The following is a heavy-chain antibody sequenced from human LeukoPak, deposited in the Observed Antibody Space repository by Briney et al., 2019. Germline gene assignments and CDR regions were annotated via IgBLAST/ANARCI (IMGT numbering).Heavy chain of an antibody. CDR3: ARGGYGDYENWFDP. J-gene: IGHJ5*02. D-gene: IGHD4-17*01. CDR1: GFSLSNYW. CDR2: IKQDGSEK. V-gene: IGHV3-7*01. Sequence: PGGSLRLSCAASGFSLSNYWMNWVRQAPGKGLEWVANIKQDGSEKNYVDSVKGRFTISRDNAKNSLYLQMNSLRAEDTAVYYCARGGYGDYENWFDPWGQGTLVTVSS.